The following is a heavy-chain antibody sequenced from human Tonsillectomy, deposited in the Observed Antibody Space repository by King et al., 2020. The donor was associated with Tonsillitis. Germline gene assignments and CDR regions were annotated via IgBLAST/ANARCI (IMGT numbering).Heavy chain of an antibody. V-gene: IGHV3-33*01. CDR3: ARDSLRGERYY. CDR2: IWYDGSKK. Sequence: VQLVESGGGVVQPGRSLRLSCAASGFTFRSYGMHWVRQAPGKGLEWVAVIWYDGSKKYYADSVKGRFTVSRDNSKNTLYLQMDSLRAEDTAVYYCARDSLRGERYYWGQGTLVTVSS. CDR1: GFTFRSYG. J-gene: IGHJ4*02. D-gene: IGHD6-25*01.